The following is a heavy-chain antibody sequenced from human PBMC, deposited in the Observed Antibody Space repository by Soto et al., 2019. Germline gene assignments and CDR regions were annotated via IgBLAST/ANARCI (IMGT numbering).Heavy chain of an antibody. V-gene: IGHV1-18*01. CDR2: ISAYNGNT. D-gene: IGHD3-10*01. CDR3: ARVTESMTMVRGVIPNGIDP. J-gene: IGHJ5*02. CDR1: GYTFTSYG. Sequence: ASVKVSCKASGYTFTSYGISWVRQAPGQGLEWMGWISAYNGNTNYAQKLQGRVTMTTDTSTSTAYMELRSLRSDDTAVYYCARVTESMTMVRGVIPNGIDPWGQGNLVTVSS.